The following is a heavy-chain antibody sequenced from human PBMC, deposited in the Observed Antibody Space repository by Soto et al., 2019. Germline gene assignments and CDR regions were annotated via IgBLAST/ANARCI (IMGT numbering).Heavy chain of an antibody. D-gene: IGHD3-22*01. V-gene: IGHV3-53*01. Sequence: LRLSCAASGFTVSSNYMSWVRQAPGKGLEWVSVIYSVGSTYYADSVKGRFTISRDNSKNTLYLQMNSLRAEDTAVYYCARGYYYDSSGSDFDYWGQGTLVTVS. CDR3: ARGYYYDSSGSDFDY. J-gene: IGHJ4*02. CDR2: IYSVGST. CDR1: GFTVSSNY.